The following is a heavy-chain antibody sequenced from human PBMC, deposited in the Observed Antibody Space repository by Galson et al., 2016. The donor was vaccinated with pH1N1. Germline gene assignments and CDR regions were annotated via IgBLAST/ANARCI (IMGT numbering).Heavy chain of an antibody. Sequence: ETLSLTCTVSGASSIGNNFYGGWIRQTPGKGLEWIGNIHYSETTYYNPSLKSRVTISVDTSKNQFSLKLNSVTAADTAVYFCARLVRGSYPDPLYYFDFWGQGTLVTVSS. J-gene: IGHJ4*02. V-gene: IGHV4-39*01. CDR3: ARLVRGSYPDPLYYFDF. CDR2: IHYSETT. D-gene: IGHD1-26*01. CDR1: GASSIGNNFY.